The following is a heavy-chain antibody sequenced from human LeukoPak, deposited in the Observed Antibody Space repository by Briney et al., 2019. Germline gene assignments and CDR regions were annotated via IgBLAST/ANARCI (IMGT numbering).Heavy chain of an antibody. D-gene: IGHD6-19*01. Sequence: ASVKVSCKASGGTFSSYAISWVRQAPGQGLEWMGIINPSGGSTSYAQKFQGRVTMTRDTSTSTVYMELSSLRSEDTAVYYCARDSSGWSVDYWGQGTLVTVSS. CDR2: INPSGGST. V-gene: IGHV1-46*01. CDR1: GGTFSSYA. J-gene: IGHJ4*02. CDR3: ARDSSGWSVDY.